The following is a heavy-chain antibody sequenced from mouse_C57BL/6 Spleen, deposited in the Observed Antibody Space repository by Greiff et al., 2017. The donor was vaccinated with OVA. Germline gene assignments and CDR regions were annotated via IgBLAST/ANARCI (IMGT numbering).Heavy chain of an antibody. Sequence: QVQLQQSGAELVRPGASVTLSCKASGYTFTDYEMHWVKQTPVHGLEWIGAIDPETGGTAYNQKFKGKAILTADKSSSTAYMELRSLTSEDSAVYYCTRSDSVYDGYYPFAYWGQGTLVTVSA. CDR3: TRSDSVYDGYYPFAY. CDR2: IDPETGGT. CDR1: GYTFTDYE. D-gene: IGHD2-3*01. V-gene: IGHV1-15*01. J-gene: IGHJ3*01.